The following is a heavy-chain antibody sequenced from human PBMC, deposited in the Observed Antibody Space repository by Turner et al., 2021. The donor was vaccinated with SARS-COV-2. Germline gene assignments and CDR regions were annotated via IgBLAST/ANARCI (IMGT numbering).Heavy chain of an antibody. Sequence: VQLVASGGGLIQPGGALRLSCAASGFTVSSNYMSWVRQAPGKGLEWVSVIYSGGSTYYADSVKGRFTISRDNSKNTLYLQMNSLRAEDTAVYYCARQLTTVTTWFDPWGQGTLVTVSS. J-gene: IGHJ5*02. CDR3: ARQLTTVTTWFDP. CDR1: GFTVSSNY. CDR2: IYSGGST. V-gene: IGHV3-53*01. D-gene: IGHD4-17*01.